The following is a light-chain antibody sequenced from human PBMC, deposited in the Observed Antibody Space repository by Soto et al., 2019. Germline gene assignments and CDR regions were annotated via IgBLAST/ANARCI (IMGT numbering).Light chain of an antibody. J-gene: IGKJ1*01. CDR1: ESISSW. CDR2: KAS. Sequence: DIQMIQSPPTLSASAGDRVTITCRASESISSWLAWYQQKPGKAPKLLMYKASSLESGVPSRFSGSGSGTEFTLTISSLQPDDFATYYCQQYNSYSWTFGQGTKVDIK. CDR3: QQYNSYSWT. V-gene: IGKV1-5*03.